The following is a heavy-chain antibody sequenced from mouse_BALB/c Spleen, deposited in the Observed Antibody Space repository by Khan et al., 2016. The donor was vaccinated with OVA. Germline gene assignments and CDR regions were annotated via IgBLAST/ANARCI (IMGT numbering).Heavy chain of an antibody. CDR1: GYSITSDYA. J-gene: IGHJ2*01. D-gene: IGHD1-1*01. CDR2: ISYSGNT. V-gene: IGHV3-2*02. CDR3: ARVYGGDFDY. Sequence: EVQLQESGPGLVKPSQSLSLICTVTGYSITSDYAWNWIRQFPGNKLEWMGFISYSGNTKYNPSLKSRISITRDTSKNQFFLQLNSVTTEDTATYYCARVYGGDFDYWGHGTTLTFSS.